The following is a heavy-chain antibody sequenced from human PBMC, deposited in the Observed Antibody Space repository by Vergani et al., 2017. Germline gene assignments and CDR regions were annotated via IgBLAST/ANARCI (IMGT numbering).Heavy chain of an antibody. CDR1: GFIFSDHY. Sequence: EVQLVESGGGLVQPGGSLRLSCAASGFIFSDHYMDWVRQAPGKGLEWVGRSRTKPKSYTTEYAASVTGRFTISRDDSKNSLYLQMNSLKSEDTAVYYCARETYLWGSYSINRFDLWGRGTLVTVSS. CDR2: SRTKPKSYTT. CDR3: ARETYLWGSYSINRFDL. V-gene: IGHV3-72*01. D-gene: IGHD3-16*01. J-gene: IGHJ2*01.